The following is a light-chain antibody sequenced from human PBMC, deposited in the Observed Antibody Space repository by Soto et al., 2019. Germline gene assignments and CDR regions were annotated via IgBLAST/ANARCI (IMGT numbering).Light chain of an antibody. J-gene: IGLJ3*02. CDR2: SDD. CDR1: SSDIGSNA. Sequence: QSVLTQPPSASGTPGQRVTISCSGSSSDIGSNAVSWYQHFPGTAPKVLTYSDDQRPSGVPDRFSGSKSGTSASLAISGLRAEDEADYFCAAWGDSLNTWVFGGGTKVTVL. CDR3: AAWGDSLNTWV. V-gene: IGLV1-44*01.